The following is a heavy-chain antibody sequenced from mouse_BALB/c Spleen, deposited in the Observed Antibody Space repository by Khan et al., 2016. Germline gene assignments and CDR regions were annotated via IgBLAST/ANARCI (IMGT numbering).Heavy chain of an antibody. D-gene: IGHD1-2*01. CDR2: INPDSSTI. J-gene: IGHJ2*01. CDR3: ARLHYYGYMNY. Sequence: EVKLLESGGGLVQPGGSLKLSCAASGFDFSRYWMSWVRQAPGKGLEWIGEINPDSSTINYPPSLKDKFIISRDNAKNTLYLQMSKVRSEDTVLYFGARLHYYGYMNYWGQGTTLTVSS. V-gene: IGHV4-1*02. CDR1: GFDFSRYW.